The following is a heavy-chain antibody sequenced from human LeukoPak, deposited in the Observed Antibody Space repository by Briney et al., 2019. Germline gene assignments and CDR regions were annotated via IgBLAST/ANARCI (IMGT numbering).Heavy chain of an antibody. D-gene: IGHD3-22*01. Sequence: SVKVSCKASGGTFSSYAISWVRQAPGQGLEWMGGIIPIFGTANYAQKFQGRVTITADESTSTAYMELSSLRSEDTAVYYCARATYYYDSSGYSTFDYWGQGTLVTVSS. CDR2: IIPIFGTA. CDR1: GGTFSSYA. J-gene: IGHJ4*02. CDR3: ARATYYYDSSGYSTFDY. V-gene: IGHV1-69*13.